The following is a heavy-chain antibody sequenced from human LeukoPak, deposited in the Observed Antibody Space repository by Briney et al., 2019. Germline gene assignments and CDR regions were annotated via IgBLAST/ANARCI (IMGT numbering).Heavy chain of an antibody. V-gene: IGHV3-66*01. CDR3: AKAAISYSYGHYHFDY. CDR1: GFTVSSNY. Sequence: PGGSLRLSCAASGFTVSSNYMSWVRQAPGKGLEWVSVIYSGGSTYYADSVKGRFTISRDYSKNTVFLQMNSLRAEDTAIYYCAKAAISYSYGHYHFDYWGQGTLVTVSS. D-gene: IGHD5-18*01. J-gene: IGHJ4*02. CDR2: IYSGGST.